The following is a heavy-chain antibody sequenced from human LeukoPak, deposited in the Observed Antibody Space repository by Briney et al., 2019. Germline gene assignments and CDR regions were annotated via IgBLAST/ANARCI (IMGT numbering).Heavy chain of an antibody. J-gene: IGHJ3*02. CDR1: GYSISSGYY. Sequence: SETLSLTCTVSGYSISSGYYWGWIRQPPGKGLEWIGSGYHIGSTYFNPSLRSRVTILIDIFKNQFSLKMSSVTAADTAVYYCARHGEEYDSSGYYLYGAFDIWGQGTMVTVSS. V-gene: IGHV4-38-2*02. CDR2: GYHIGST. D-gene: IGHD3-22*01. CDR3: ARHGEEYDSSGYYLYGAFDI.